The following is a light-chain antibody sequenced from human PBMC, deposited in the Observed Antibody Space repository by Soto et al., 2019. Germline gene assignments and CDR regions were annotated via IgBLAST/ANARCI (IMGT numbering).Light chain of an antibody. V-gene: IGLV2-18*02. CDR2: DVN. CDR1: SSDVGSYNR. Sequence: QSALTQPPSVSGSPGQSVAISCSGTSSDVGSYNRVSWYQQPPGTAPKLMIYDVNNRPSGVPDRFSGSKSGNTASLTISGLQAEDEADYYCSSFTSINTYVFGIGTKVTVL. J-gene: IGLJ1*01. CDR3: SSFTSINTYV.